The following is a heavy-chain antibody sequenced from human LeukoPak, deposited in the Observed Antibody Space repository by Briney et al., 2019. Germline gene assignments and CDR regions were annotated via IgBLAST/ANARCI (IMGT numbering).Heavy chain of an antibody. J-gene: IGHJ5*02. CDR1: GGSFSGYY. Sequence: PSETLSLTCAVYGGSFSGYYWSWIRQPAGKGLEWIGRIYTSGSTNYNPSLKSRVTMSVDTSKNQFSLKLSSVTAADTAVYYCARGSSGWSNSWFDPWGQGTLVTVSS. CDR3: ARGSSGWSNSWFDP. CDR2: IYTSGST. V-gene: IGHV4-59*10. D-gene: IGHD6-19*01.